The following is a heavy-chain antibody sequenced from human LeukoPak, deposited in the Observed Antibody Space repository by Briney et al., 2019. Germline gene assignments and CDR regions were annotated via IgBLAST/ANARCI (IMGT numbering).Heavy chain of an antibody. CDR3: ARGRRDAMMFDLVYFQH. Sequence: SQTLSLTCTVSGGSISSGSYYWSWIRQPAGKGLEWIGRIYTSGSTNYNPSLKSRVTITVDTSKNQFSLKLSSVTAADTAVYYCARGRRDAMMFDLVYFQHWGQSTLVTVSS. V-gene: IGHV4-61*02. D-gene: IGHD3/OR15-3a*01. CDR1: GGSISSGSYY. J-gene: IGHJ1*01. CDR2: IYTSGST.